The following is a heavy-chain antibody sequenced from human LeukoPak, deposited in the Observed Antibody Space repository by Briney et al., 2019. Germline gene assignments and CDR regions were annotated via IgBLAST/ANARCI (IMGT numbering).Heavy chain of an antibody. D-gene: IGHD3-22*01. CDR1: GGTFSNYA. CDR3: ARSSHITYDSSGYYYLGY. V-gene: IGHV1-69*13. Sequence: SVKVSCKASGGTFSNYAINWVRQAPGQGLEWMGGIIPIFGTTNYAQKFQGRVTITADESTSTAYMELSSLRSEDTAVYYCARSSHITYDSSGYYYLGYWGQGTLVTVSS. CDR2: IIPIFGTT. J-gene: IGHJ4*02.